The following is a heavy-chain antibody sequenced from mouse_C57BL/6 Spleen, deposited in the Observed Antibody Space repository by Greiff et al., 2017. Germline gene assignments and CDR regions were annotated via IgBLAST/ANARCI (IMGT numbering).Heavy chain of an antibody. Sequence: QVQLKESGPGLVQPSQSLSISCTVSGFSLTSYGVHWVRQSPGKGLEWLGVIWSGGSTDYNAAFMSRLSITKDNSKCQVFFKMNSLQADDAAIYYCAKYGLYAMDYWGQGTSVTVSS. V-gene: IGHV2-5*01. D-gene: IGHD1-1*02. CDR1: GFSLTSYG. CDR2: IWSGGST. CDR3: AKYGLYAMDY. J-gene: IGHJ4*01.